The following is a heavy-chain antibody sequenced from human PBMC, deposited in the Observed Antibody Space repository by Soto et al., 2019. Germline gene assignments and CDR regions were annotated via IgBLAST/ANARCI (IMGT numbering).Heavy chain of an antibody. D-gene: IGHD3-10*01. CDR3: ATELGENPASPFDA. J-gene: IGHJ4*02. CDR2: IIPLFGTA. Sequence: QVQLVQSGADVKKPGSSVKVSCQASGVTFSSETLGWVRQAPGQGLEWVGGIIPLFGTASYAQKFQGRVTITAHESTSTVYMELSRLRSDETAVYFCATELGENPASPFDAWGQGTLVTVSS. V-gene: IGHV1-69*01. CDR1: GVTFSSET.